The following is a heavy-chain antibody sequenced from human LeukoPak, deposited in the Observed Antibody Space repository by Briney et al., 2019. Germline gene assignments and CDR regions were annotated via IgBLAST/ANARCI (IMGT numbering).Heavy chain of an antibody. Sequence: GGSLRLSCVASGFTFSSYWMSWVRQTPGKGLEWVANIKEDGSEKYYVDSEKGRFTISRDNAKNSLYLQMNSLRAEDTAVYYCARDKYAYGCPFDYWGQGTLVTVSS. D-gene: IGHD3-10*01. V-gene: IGHV3-7*03. CDR2: IKEDGSEK. CDR1: GFTFSSYW. CDR3: ARDKYAYGCPFDY. J-gene: IGHJ4*02.